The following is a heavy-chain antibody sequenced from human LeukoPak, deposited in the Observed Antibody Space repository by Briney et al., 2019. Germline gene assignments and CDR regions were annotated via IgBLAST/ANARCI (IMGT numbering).Heavy chain of an antibody. D-gene: IGHD3-22*01. CDR3: ARDENYYDSSGYV. J-gene: IGHJ4*02. CDR2: IIPIFVTA. V-gene: IGHV1-69*13. Sequence: PVKVSCKASGGTFSSYAISWVRQAPGQGLEWMGGIIPIFVTANYAQKFQGRVTITADESKSTAYMELSSLRSEDTAVYYCARDENYYDSSGYVWGQGTLVTVSS. CDR1: GGTFSSYA.